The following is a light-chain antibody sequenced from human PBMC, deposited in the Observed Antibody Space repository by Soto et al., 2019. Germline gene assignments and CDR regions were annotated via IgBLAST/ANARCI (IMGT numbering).Light chain of an antibody. Sequence: EIVLTQSPGTLSLSPEERATLSCRASQSVSSTYLAWYQQKPGQAPTLLIYGASSRATGIPDRFSGGGSGTDLTLSISRLEPEDFATYYCQQSYITPWTFGQGTKVEIK. V-gene: IGKV3-20*01. J-gene: IGKJ1*01. CDR1: QSVSSTY. CDR3: QQSYITPWT. CDR2: GAS.